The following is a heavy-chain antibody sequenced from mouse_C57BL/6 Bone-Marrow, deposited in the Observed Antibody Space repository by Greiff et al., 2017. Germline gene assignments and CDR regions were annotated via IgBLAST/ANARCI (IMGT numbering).Heavy chain of an antibody. Sequence: VQLQQSGPELVKPGASVKISCKASGYTFTDYYMNWVKQSHGKSLEWIGDINPNNGGTSYNQKFKGKATLTVDKSSSTAYMELRSLTSEDSAVYYCARYHYFFAYWGQGTLVTVSA. V-gene: IGHV1-26*01. CDR2: INPNNGGT. CDR3: ARYHYFFAY. CDR1: GYTFTDYY. D-gene: IGHD1-2*01. J-gene: IGHJ3*01.